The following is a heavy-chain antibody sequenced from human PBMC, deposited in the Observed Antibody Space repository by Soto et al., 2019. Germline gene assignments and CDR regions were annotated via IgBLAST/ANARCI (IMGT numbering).Heavy chain of an antibody. CDR3: AKVGGDIVVVPAAMRDYYYYYGMDV. Sequence: GGSLRLSCAASGFTFSSYAMSWVRQAPGKGLEWVSAISGSGGSTYYADSVKGRFTNSRDNSKNTLYLQMNSLRAEDTAVYYCAKVGGDIVVVPAAMRDYYYYYGMDVWGQGTTVTVSS. CDR2: ISGSGGST. D-gene: IGHD2-2*01. V-gene: IGHV3-23*01. J-gene: IGHJ6*02. CDR1: GFTFSSYA.